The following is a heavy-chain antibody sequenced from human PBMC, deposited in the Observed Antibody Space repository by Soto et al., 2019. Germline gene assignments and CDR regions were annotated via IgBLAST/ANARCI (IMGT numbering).Heavy chain of an antibody. CDR3: SVSIFGVVHY. D-gene: IGHD3-3*01. CDR2: TSPDGST. V-gene: IGHV3-74*01. J-gene: IGHJ4*02. CDR1: GFSLRSQW. Sequence: VGSLRLSCAASGFSLRSQWMHWIRQAPGKGLEWVSRTSPDGSTIYADSVKGRFTISRDNAKNTVYLQMNSLRAEDTAMYYCSVSIFGVVHYWGQGTLVTVSS.